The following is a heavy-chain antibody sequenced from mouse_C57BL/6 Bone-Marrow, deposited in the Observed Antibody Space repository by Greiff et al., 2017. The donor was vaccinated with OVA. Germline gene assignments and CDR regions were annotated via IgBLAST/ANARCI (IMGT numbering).Heavy chain of an antibody. J-gene: IGHJ2*01. CDR3: AKDEFYY. CDR1: GYAFTNYL. CDR2: INPGSGGT. Sequence: QVQLQQSGAELVRPGTSVKVSCKASGYAFTNYLIEWVKQRPGPGLEWIGVINPGSGGTTYNEKFKGKATLTADKSSSTAYMQLSSLASEDSAVYFCAKDEFYYWGQGTTLTVSS. V-gene: IGHV1-54*01.